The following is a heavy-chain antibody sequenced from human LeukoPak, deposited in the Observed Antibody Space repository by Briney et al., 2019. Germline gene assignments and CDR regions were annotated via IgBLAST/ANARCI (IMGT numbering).Heavy chain of an antibody. CDR3: AKDQGSGLGSYSWGYFDY. D-gene: IGHD3-16*01. Sequence: ASVKVSCKASGYTFTSYGINWVRQAPGQGREWMGWISAYDGKANYAQKLQGRLTLTTDTSTNTAYMELRSLRSDDTAVYYCAKDQGSGLGSYSWGYFDYWGQGTLVIVSS. CDR1: GYTFTSYG. V-gene: IGHV1-18*01. CDR2: ISAYDGKA. J-gene: IGHJ4*02.